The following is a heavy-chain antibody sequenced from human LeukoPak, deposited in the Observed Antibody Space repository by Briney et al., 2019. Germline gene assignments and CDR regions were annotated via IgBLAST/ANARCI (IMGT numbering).Heavy chain of an antibody. V-gene: IGHV3-20*04. Sequence: GGSLRLSCAASGFTFSSYGMSWVRQVPGKGLEWVSGINCNGGSTGNADSVKGRFTISRDNAKNSLYLQMNSLRGEDTALYYCARGGLIQRHAFDIWGQGTMVTVSS. CDR2: INCNGGST. D-gene: IGHD1-1*01. J-gene: IGHJ3*02. CDR1: GFTFSSYG. CDR3: ARGGLIQRHAFDI.